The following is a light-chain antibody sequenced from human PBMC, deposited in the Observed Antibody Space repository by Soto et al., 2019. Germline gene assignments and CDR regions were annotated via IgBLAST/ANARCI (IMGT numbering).Light chain of an antibody. J-gene: IGKJ3*01. CDR1: QSISSY. V-gene: IGKV1-39*01. Sequence: DIQMTQSPSSLSASVGDRVTITCRASQSISSYLNWYQQKPGKAPKLLIYAASNLQSGVPSRFSGSGSGTDFTLSISSLQPEDVATYYCQQSYRTPLFGPGTKVDIK. CDR3: QQSYRTPL. CDR2: AAS.